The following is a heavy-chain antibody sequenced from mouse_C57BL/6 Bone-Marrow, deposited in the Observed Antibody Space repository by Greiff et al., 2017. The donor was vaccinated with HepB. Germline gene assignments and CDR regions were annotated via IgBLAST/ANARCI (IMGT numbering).Heavy chain of an antibody. CDR2: IHPNSGST. V-gene: IGHV1-64*01. J-gene: IGHJ2*01. D-gene: IGHD3-2*02. CDR3: ARQLRLSYYFDY. CDR1: GYTFTSYW. Sequence: VQLQQPGAELVKPGASVKLSCKASGYTFTSYWMHWVKQRPGQGLEWIGMIHPNSGSTNYNEKFKSKATLTVDKSSSTAYMQLSSLTSEDSAVYYCARQLRLSYYFDYWGQGTTLTVSS.